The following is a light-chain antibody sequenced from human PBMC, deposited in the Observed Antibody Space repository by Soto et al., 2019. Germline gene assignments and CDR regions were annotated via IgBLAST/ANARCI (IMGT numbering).Light chain of an antibody. CDR2: AAS. CDR3: LQYSSYPRT. J-gene: IGKJ1*01. CDR1: QGIISY. Sequence: AIRMTQSPSSISASTGDRVSISCRASQGIISYLAWYQQKPGKAPKLLIYAASTLQSGAPSRFSGSGSGTDFTLTINYLQSQDFATYYCLQYSSYPRTFGQGTKVEIK. V-gene: IGKV1-8*01.